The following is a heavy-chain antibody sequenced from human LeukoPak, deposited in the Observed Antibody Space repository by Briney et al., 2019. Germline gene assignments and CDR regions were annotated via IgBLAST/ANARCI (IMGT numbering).Heavy chain of an antibody. V-gene: IGHV3-48*01. CDR3: ARIHYDIVTDTTTHFDC. CDR1: GFTFSDYS. J-gene: IGHJ4*02. CDR2: IISRGTTI. Sequence: PGGSLRLSCAASGFTFSDYSMNWVRQSPGKGLEWVSYIISRGTTIYYADSVKGRFTISRDNAKNSLYLQMNSLRAEDTAVYYCARIHYDIVTDTTTHFDCWGQGTLVTVSS. D-gene: IGHD3-9*01.